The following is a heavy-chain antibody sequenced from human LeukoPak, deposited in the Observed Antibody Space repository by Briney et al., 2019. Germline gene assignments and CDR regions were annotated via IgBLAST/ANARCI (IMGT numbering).Heavy chain of an antibody. CDR2: IYNSEST. CDR1: GGSINSYY. V-gene: IGHV4-59*08. Sequence: PSETLPLTCTVSGGSINSYYWTWIRQPPGKGLEWIGYIYNSESTNYNPSLKGRVTISVDTSKNQFSLKLTSVTAADTAMYYCARRRRIAGVGTDALDIWGQGAMVTVSS. CDR3: ARRRRIAGVGTDALDI. D-gene: IGHD6-13*01. J-gene: IGHJ3*02.